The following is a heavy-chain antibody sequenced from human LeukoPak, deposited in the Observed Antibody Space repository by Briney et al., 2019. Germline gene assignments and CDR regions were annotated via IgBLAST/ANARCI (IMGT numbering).Heavy chain of an antibody. Sequence: SESLSLTCSVSGGSIRSYYWSWIRQSAGKGLEWIGRFYSSVSTNYNPSLKSRVSISVDTSKNLFFLNLTSVTAADTGVYFCVRERLYSSSWGFQFWGQGALVSVS. CDR3: VRERLYSSSWGFQF. J-gene: IGHJ1*01. D-gene: IGHD6-13*01. V-gene: IGHV4-4*07. CDR1: GGSIRSYY. CDR2: FYSSVST.